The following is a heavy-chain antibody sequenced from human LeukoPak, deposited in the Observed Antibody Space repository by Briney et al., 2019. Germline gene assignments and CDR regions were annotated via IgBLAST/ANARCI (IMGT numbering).Heavy chain of an antibody. CDR2: IYYSGST. V-gene: IGHV4-39*01. CDR1: GGSISSSSYY. J-gene: IGHJ6*03. CDR3: ARGGDRWVRGGVLYYYYMDV. Sequence: PSETLSLTCTVSGGSISSSSYYWGWIRQPPGKGLEWIGSIYYSGSTYYNPSLKSRVTISVDTSKNQFSLKLSSVTAADTAVYYCARGGDRWVRGGVLYYYYMDVWGKGTTVTISS. D-gene: IGHD3-10*01.